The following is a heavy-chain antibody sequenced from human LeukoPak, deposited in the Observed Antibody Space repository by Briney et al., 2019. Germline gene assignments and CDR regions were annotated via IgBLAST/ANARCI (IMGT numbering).Heavy chain of an antibody. Sequence: PGGSLRLSCAASGFTFSSDAMSWVRQAPGKGLEWVSAISGSGGSTYYADSVKGRFTISRDNSKNTLYLQMNSLRAEDTAVYYCAKDLVAMVTSGNDYWGQGTLVTVSS. CDR3: AKDLVAMVTSGNDY. J-gene: IGHJ4*02. D-gene: IGHD5-18*01. V-gene: IGHV3-23*01. CDR2: ISGSGGST. CDR1: GFTFSSDA.